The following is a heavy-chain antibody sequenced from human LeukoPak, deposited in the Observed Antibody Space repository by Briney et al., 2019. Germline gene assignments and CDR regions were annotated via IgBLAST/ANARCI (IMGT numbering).Heavy chain of an antibody. CDR2: IIPILGIA. CDR3: ARGPEYRGVGAS. J-gene: IGHJ5*02. V-gene: IGHV1-69*04. D-gene: IGHD1-26*01. CDR1: GGTFSSYA. Sequence: ASVKVSCKASGGTFSSYAISWVRQAPGQGLEWMGRIIPILGIANYAQKFQGRVTITADKSTSTAYMELSSLRSEDTAVYYCARGPEYRGVGASWGQGTLVTVSS.